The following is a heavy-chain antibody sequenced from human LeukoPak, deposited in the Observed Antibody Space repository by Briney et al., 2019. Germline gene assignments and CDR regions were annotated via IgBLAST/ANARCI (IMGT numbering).Heavy chain of an antibody. CDR3: AKDSHWILFDD. V-gene: IGHV3-23*01. J-gene: IGHJ4*02. D-gene: IGHD2-2*03. CDR1: GFSFSSYT. Sequence: GGSLRLSCAASGFSFSSYTMNWVRQAPGKGLEWVSGIGGSGTRTYYADSVKGRFTISRDNSKNTLYLQMNSLRDEDTAVYYCAKDSHWILFDDWGQGTLVTVSS. CDR2: IGGSGTRT.